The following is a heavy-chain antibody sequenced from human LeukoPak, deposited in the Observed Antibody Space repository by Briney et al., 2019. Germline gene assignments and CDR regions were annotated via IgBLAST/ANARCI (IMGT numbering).Heavy chain of an antibody. CDR3: ARGSRRGTGTSPGNY. J-gene: IGHJ4*02. CDR2: INHSGST. D-gene: IGHD1/OR15-1a*01. Sequence: PSETLSLTCTVSGGSISSGDYYWSWIRQPPGKGLEWIGEINHSGSTNCNPSLKSRVTISVDTSKNQFSLKLSSVTAADTAVYYCARGSRRGTGTSPGNYWGQGTLVTVSS. CDR1: GGSISSGDYY. V-gene: IGHV4-39*07.